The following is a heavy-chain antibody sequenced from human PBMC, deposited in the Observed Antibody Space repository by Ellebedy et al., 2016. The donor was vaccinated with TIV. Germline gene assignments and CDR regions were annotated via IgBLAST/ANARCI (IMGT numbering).Heavy chain of an antibody. Sequence: GESLKISCKVSGYSFTSQWIGWVRQMPGKGPEWMGIIYPGDAETRYNPSFQGQVTISADKSISTPYLQWSSLKASDTAMYYCARQGSGWYGGDYWGQGTLVTVSS. V-gene: IGHV5-51*01. J-gene: IGHJ4*02. CDR1: GYSFTSQW. CDR3: ARQGSGWYGGDY. D-gene: IGHD6-19*01. CDR2: IYPGDAET.